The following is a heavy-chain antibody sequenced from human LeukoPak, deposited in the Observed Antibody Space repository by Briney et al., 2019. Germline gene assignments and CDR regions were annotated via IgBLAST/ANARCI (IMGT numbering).Heavy chain of an antibody. CDR1: GGSISSYY. Sequence: SETLSLTCTVSGGSISSYYWSWIRQPAGKGLEWIGRIYTSGSTNYNPSLKSRVTMSVDTSKNQFSLKLSSVTAADTAVYYCASTITAARRFWFDPWGQGTLVTVSS. CDR2: IYTSGST. V-gene: IGHV4-4*07. J-gene: IGHJ5*02. D-gene: IGHD2-2*01. CDR3: ASTITAARRFWFDP.